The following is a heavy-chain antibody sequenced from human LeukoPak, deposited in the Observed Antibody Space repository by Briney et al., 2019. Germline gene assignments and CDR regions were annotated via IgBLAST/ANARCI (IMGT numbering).Heavy chain of an antibody. J-gene: IGHJ4*02. CDR2: IYHNGNS. Sequence: SETLSLTCSVFGDSFNEYYWNWVRQPPRKGLQWIGYIYHNGNSNYNPSLKGRLTISVDTAKNQFSLKLTSVTAADTAVYYCARDGGLQSHFDYWGQGALVTVSS. CDR1: GDSFNEYY. V-gene: IGHV4-59*01. CDR3: ARDGGLQSHFDY. D-gene: IGHD5-24*01.